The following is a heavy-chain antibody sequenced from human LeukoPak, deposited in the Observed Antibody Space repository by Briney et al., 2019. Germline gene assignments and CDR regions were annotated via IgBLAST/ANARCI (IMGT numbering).Heavy chain of an antibody. J-gene: IGHJ4*02. Sequence: GASVKVSCKASGGTFSSYAISWVRQAPGQGLEWMGGIIPIFGKANYAQKFQGRVTITTDESTSTAYMELSSLRSEDTAVYYCARVHGGLYCSSTSCYEAMAYYFDYWGQGTLVTVSS. CDR2: IIPIFGKA. CDR1: GGTFSSYA. D-gene: IGHD2-2*01. V-gene: IGHV1-69*05. CDR3: ARVHGGLYCSSTSCYEAMAYYFDY.